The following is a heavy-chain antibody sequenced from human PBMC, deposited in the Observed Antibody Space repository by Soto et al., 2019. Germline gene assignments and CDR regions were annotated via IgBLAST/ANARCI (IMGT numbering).Heavy chain of an antibody. D-gene: IGHD2-15*01. CDR1: GSGFISSG. J-gene: IGHJ6*02. CDR3: SADRPDIGVGWWV. V-gene: IGHV1-58*02. Sequence: SVKVSCKASGSGFISSGIQWVRQAHGQRLEWIGWIVVASGQTNYARNFRGRVAITRDTSTATAYIELTGLTSEDTAVYFCSADRPDIGVGWWVWGQGTTVTVSS. CDR2: IVVASGQT.